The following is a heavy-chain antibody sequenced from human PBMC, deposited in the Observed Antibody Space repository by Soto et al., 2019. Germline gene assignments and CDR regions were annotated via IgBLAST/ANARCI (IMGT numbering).Heavy chain of an antibody. V-gene: IGHV3-74*01. Sequence: GESLRLSCAASGFTFSSSWMYWVRQGPGKGLVWVSRISSDGRSTSYADSVKGRFTISRDNAKNTLYLQMNSLRAEDTAVYYCISVGPSFDYWGQGTLVTVSS. CDR1: GFTFSSSW. J-gene: IGHJ4*02. D-gene: IGHD1-26*01. CDR2: ISSDGRST. CDR3: ISVGPSFDY.